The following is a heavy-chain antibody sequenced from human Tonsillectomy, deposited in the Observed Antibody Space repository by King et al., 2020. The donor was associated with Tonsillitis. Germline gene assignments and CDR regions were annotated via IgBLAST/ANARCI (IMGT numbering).Heavy chain of an antibody. CDR2: ITSSGTYI. J-gene: IGHJ3*02. D-gene: IGHD3-22*01. CDR3: AREKGSAMIIDPVFNDAFDI. Sequence: VQLVESGGGLVKPGGSLRLSCAASGFTFNNYNMNWVRQAPGKGLEWVSSITSSGTYIYYTDPVKGRFTVSRDNAKNSLYLQMNSLRAEDTAVYYCAREKGSAMIIDPVFNDAFDIGGQGTMVTVPS. V-gene: IGHV3-21*01. CDR1: GFTFNNYN.